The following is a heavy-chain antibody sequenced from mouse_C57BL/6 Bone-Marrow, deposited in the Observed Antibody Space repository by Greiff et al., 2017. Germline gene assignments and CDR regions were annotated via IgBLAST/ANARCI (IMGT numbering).Heavy chain of an antibody. V-gene: IGHV4-1*01. J-gene: IGHJ2*01. CDR1: GIDFSRYW. D-gene: IGHD2-4*01. CDR3: AGIYYDYYYFDY. Sequence: ELQLVESGGGLVQPGGSLKLSCAASGIDFSRYWMSWVRRAPGKGLEWIGEINPDSSTINYAPSLKDKFIISRDNAKNTLYLQMSKVRSEDTALYYCAGIYYDYYYFDYWGQGTTLTVSS. CDR2: INPDSSTI.